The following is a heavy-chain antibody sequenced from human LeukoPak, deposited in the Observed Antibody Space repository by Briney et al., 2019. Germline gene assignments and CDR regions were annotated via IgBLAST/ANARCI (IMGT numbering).Heavy chain of an antibody. CDR3: ARGGPVVVTALPTNGMDV. CDR1: GGSISSGGYY. Sequence: PSETLSLTCTVSGGSISSGGYYWSWIRQHPGKGLEWIGYIYYSGSTYYNPSLKSRVTISVDTSKNQFSLKLSSVTAADTAVYYCARGGPVVVTALPTNGMDVWGQGTTVTVSS. V-gene: IGHV4-31*03. D-gene: IGHD2-21*02. J-gene: IGHJ6*02. CDR2: IYYSGST.